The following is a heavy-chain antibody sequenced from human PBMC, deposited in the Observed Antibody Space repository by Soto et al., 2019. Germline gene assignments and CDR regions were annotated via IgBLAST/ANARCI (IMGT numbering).Heavy chain of an antibody. Sequence: QLRLQESGSGLVKPSQTLSLTCAISGGSISSGGYSWSWIRQPPGKGLEWIGYIYHSGNTYYNASLKSRVTISIDRSKSQFSLKLSSVTAADTAVYYCARGDGLDAYDTWGQGALVTVSS. CDR2: IYHSGNT. V-gene: IGHV4-30-2*01. D-gene: IGHD3-9*01. CDR1: GGSISSGGYS. J-gene: IGHJ5*02. CDR3: ARGDGLDAYDT.